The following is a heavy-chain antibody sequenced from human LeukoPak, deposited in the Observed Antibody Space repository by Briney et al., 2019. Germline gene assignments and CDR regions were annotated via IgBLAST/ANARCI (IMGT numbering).Heavy chain of an antibody. V-gene: IGHV4-59*01. J-gene: IGHJ3*02. CDR3: ARVSYSSGWYSGFAFDI. D-gene: IGHD6-19*01. Sequence: SETLSLTCTVSGGSISSYYWSWIRQPPGKGLGWIGYIYYSGSTNYNPSLKSRVTISVDTSKNQFSLKLSSVTAADTAVYYCARVSYSSGWYSGFAFDIWGQGTMVTVSS. CDR1: GGSISSYY. CDR2: IYYSGST.